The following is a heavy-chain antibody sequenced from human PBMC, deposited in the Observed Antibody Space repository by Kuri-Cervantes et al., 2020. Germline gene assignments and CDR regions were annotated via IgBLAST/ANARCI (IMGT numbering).Heavy chain of an antibody. D-gene: IGHD6-13*01. CDR3: ARISSWSTEHSSGWYVFDT. Sequence: SETLSLTCAVSGYSISSGYYWGWIRQPPGKGLEWIGSIYHSGSTYYDPSLKSRVSMSVDTSGNQFSLKVNSVTAADTAVYYCARISSWSTEHSSGWYVFDTWGQGTLVTVSS. CDR1: GYSISSGYY. CDR2: IYHSGST. J-gene: IGHJ3*02. V-gene: IGHV4-38-2*01.